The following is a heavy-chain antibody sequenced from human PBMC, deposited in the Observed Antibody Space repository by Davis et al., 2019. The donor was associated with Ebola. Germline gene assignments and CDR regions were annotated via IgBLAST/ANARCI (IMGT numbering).Heavy chain of an antibody. V-gene: IGHV1-18*01. J-gene: IGHJ3*02. Sequence: ASVKVSCKASGGTFSSYAISWVRQAPGQGLEWMGWISAYNGNTNYAQKLQGRVTMTTDPSTSTAYMELRSLRSDDTAVYYCARRYCSITNCYSRDTFDMWGQGTMVTVSS. D-gene: IGHD2-2*02. CDR1: GGTFSSYA. CDR3: ARRYCSITNCYSRDTFDM. CDR2: ISAYNGNT.